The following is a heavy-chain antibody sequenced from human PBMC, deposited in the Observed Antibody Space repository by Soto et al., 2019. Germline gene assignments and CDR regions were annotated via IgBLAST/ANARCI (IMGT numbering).Heavy chain of an antibody. CDR2: IIPIFGTA. CDR3: ARPVEMATISRSYLFY. D-gene: IGHD5-12*01. Sequence: SVKVSCKASGGTFSNYAINWVRQAPGQGLEWMGGIIPIFGTANYAQKFQGRVTITADESTSTAYLDLSSLRSEDTAVYYCARPVEMATISRSYLFYWGQGTLVTVSS. V-gene: IGHV1-69*13. J-gene: IGHJ4*02. CDR1: GGTFSNYA.